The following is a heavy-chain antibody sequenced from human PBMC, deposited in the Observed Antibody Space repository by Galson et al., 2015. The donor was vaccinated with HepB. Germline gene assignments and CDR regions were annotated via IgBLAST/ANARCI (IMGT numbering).Heavy chain of an antibody. D-gene: IGHD3-10*01. J-gene: IGHJ3*02. CDR2: ISSSSSYT. CDR1: GFTFSDYY. V-gene: IGHV3-11*06. Sequence: SLRLSCAASGFTFSDYYMSWIRQAPGKGLEWVSYISSSSSYTNYADSVKGRFTISRDNAKNSLYLQMNSLRAEDTAVYYCARGVSGYYGSGPDAFDIWGQGTMVTVSS. CDR3: ARGVSGYYGSGPDAFDI.